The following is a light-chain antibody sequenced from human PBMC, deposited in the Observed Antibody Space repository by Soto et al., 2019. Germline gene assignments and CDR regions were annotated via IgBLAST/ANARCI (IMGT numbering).Light chain of an antibody. J-gene: IGLJ2*01. CDR1: SSDVGGYNY. Sequence: QSALTQPASVSGSPGQSITISCTGTSSDVGGYNYVSWYQQHPGKAPKLMIYDVSNRPSGVSNRFSGSKSGNTASLTISGLQAEDEADYYCSSYTFSSTLVVFGGRTQLTVL. V-gene: IGLV2-14*01. CDR2: DVS. CDR3: SSYTFSSTLVV.